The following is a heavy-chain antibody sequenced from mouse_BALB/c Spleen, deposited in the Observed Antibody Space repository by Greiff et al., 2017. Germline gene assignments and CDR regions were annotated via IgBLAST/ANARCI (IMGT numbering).Heavy chain of an antibody. CDR1: GYSFTSYY. CDR3: ARGGYGNYVFAWFAY. Sequence: VHVKQSGPELMKPGASVKISCKASGYSFTSYYMHWVKQSHGKSLEWIGYIDPFNGGTSYNQKFKGKATLTVDKSSSTAYMHLSSLTSEDSAVYYCARGGYGNYVFAWFAYWGQGTLVTVSA. J-gene: IGHJ3*01. D-gene: IGHD2-10*02. CDR2: IDPFNGGT. V-gene: IGHV1S135*01.